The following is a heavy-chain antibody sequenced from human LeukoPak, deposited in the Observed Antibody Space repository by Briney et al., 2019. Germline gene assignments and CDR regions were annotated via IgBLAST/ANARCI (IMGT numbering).Heavy chain of an antibody. Sequence: GGSLRLSYAASGFTLSSYSMNWVRQAPGKGLEWISFIDSSSRIIFYAESVKGRFTISRDNAKNSLFLQMNSLRAEDTAVYYCARRVPNEVITDYFDYWGQGALVTVSS. D-gene: IGHD3-16*01. V-gene: IGHV3-48*04. CDR2: IDSSSRII. CDR3: ARRVPNEVITDYFDY. J-gene: IGHJ4*02. CDR1: GFTLSSYS.